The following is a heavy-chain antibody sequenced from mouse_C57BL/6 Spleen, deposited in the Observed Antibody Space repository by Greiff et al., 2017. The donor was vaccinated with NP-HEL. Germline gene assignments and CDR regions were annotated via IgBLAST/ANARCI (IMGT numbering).Heavy chain of an antibody. Sequence: EVKVVVSGGGLVKPGGSLKLSCAASGFTFSSYAMSWVRQTSEKRLEWVATISDGGRYTYYPDNVKGRFIISRDNAKNNLYLQMSDLKSENTAMYYCARDRGVVYYDSKDYDAMDDWGQGTTVTVSS. V-gene: IGHV5-4*01. J-gene: IGHJ4*01. CDR1: GFTFSSYA. CDR3: ARDRGVVYYDSKDYDAMDD. CDR2: ISDGGRYT. D-gene: IGHD1-1*01.